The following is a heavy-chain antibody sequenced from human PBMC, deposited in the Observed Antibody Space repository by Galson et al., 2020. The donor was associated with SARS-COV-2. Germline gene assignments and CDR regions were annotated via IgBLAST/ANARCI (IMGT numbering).Heavy chain of an antibody. Sequence: GGSLRLSCAASGFTFSSYAMSWVRQAPGKGLEWVSAISGSGGSTYYAASVKGRFTISRDNSKNTLYLQMNSLRAEDTAVYYCAKEVGREVTKTDLGYWGQGTLVTVSS. CDR3: AKEVGREVTKTDLGY. V-gene: IGHV3-23*01. CDR2: ISGSGGST. J-gene: IGHJ4*02. CDR1: GFTFSSYA. D-gene: IGHD4-17*01.